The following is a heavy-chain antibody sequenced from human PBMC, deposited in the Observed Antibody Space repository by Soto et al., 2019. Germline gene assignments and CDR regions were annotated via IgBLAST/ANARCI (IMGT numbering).Heavy chain of an antibody. CDR1: GFAFSNHA. D-gene: IGHD2-8*02. CDR3: ARLPAGGGGFDY. CDR2: MSGDTSRT. V-gene: IGHV3-23*01. Sequence: EVQLLESGGGLVQRGGSLRLSCAASGFAFSNHAMAWFRQAPGKGLEWVSTMSGDTSRTFYADSVRGRFTISRDSSKSTVYLQVDRVTAEDTALYCCARLPAGGGGFDYWGQGTLVIVSS. J-gene: IGHJ4*02.